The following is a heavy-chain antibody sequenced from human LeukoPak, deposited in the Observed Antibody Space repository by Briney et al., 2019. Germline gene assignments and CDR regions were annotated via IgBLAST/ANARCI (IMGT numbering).Heavy chain of an antibody. CDR2: IYYSGST. Sequence: PSETLSLTCAVYGGSFSGYYWSWIRQPPGKGLEWIGYIYYSGSTNYNPSLKSRVTISVDTSKNQFSLELSSVTAADTAVYYCASHTAMTYYFDYWGQGTLVTVSS. V-gene: IGHV4-59*08. J-gene: IGHJ4*02. CDR3: ASHTAMTYYFDY. CDR1: GGSFSGYY. D-gene: IGHD5-18*01.